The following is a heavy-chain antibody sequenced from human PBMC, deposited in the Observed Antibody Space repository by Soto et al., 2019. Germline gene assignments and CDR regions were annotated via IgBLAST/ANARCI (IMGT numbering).Heavy chain of an antibody. CDR3: ARGRASGSYYLLDY. J-gene: IGHJ4*02. D-gene: IGHD3-10*01. Sequence: SVKVSCKASGDTFTTYDINWVRQATGHGLEWMGWINPNSGDIGYAQRFQGRVTMTRDTAIRKAYMEESSLRSDDTAVYYCARGRASGSYYLLDYWGQGTWVTVSS. CDR2: INPNSGDI. V-gene: IGHV1-8*01. CDR1: GDTFTTYD.